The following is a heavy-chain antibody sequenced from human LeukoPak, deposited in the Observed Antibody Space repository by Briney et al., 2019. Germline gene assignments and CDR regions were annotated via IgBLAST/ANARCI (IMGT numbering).Heavy chain of an antibody. CDR2: IYSGGTS. CDR3: ARALH. CDR1: GFTVSSNY. V-gene: IGHV3-66*02. J-gene: IGHJ4*02. Sequence: PGGSLRLSCAASGFTVSSNYMSWVRQAPGKGLEWVSVIYSGGTSYYADSVKGRFTISRDNSKTTLFLQMSTLKAEDTAVYYCARALHWAQGTLVSVSS.